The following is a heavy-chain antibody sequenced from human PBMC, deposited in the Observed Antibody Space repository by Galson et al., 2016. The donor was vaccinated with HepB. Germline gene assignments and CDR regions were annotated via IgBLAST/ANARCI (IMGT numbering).Heavy chain of an antibody. V-gene: IGHV3-30*04. J-gene: IGHJ6*02. CDR3: ARDFPYSSSSPYYGMDV. CDR2: ISYNGNYT. D-gene: IGHD6-6*01. CDR1: GFTFSNYA. Sequence: SLRLSCAASGFTFSNYAMHWVRQAPGKGLDWVAVISYNGNYTYYADSLKGRFTISRDNSKNTLSLQMNSLRPEDAAVYYCARDFPYSSSSPYYGMDVWGQGTTVTVSS.